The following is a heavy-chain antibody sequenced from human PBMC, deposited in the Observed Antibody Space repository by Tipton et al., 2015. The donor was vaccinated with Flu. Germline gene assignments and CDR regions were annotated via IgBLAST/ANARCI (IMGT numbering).Heavy chain of an antibody. Sequence: TLSLTCAVYGGSFSGYYWSWIRQPPGKGLEWIGEINHSGSTNYNPFLKSRVTISVDTSKNQFSLKLSSVTAADTAVYYCARHFVIVVVPAAKLTDAFDIWGQGTMVTVSS. CDR1: GGSFSGYY. D-gene: IGHD2-2*01. J-gene: IGHJ3*02. CDR3: ARHFVIVVVPAAKLTDAFDI. V-gene: IGHV4-34*01. CDR2: INHSGST.